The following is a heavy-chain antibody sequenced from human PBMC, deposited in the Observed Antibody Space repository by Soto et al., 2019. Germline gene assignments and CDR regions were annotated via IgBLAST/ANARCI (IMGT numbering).Heavy chain of an antibody. Sequence: SVKVACKASGGTFSSYTISWVRQAPGQGLEWMGRIIPILGIANYAQKFQGRVTITADKSTSTAYMELSSLRSEDTAVYYCARAWLERHYYYMDVWGKGTTVTVSS. CDR2: IIPILGIA. CDR3: ARAWLERHYYYMDV. J-gene: IGHJ6*03. CDR1: GGTFSSYT. V-gene: IGHV1-69*02. D-gene: IGHD1-1*01.